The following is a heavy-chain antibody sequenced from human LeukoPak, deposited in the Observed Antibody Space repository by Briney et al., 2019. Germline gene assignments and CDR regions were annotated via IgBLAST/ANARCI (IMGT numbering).Heavy chain of an antibody. CDR3: ARVPTGYSSDWYSFDY. CDR2: IYSGGRT. J-gene: IGHJ4*02. V-gene: IGHV3-66*01. Sequence: GGSLRLSCAASGFTVSSNYMSWVRQAPGKGLEWVSAIYSGGRTYYADSVKGRFTISRENSENTLYLQMNSLRVEDTAVYYCARVPTGYSSDWYSFDYWGQGTLVTVSS. D-gene: IGHD6-19*01. CDR1: GFTVSSNY.